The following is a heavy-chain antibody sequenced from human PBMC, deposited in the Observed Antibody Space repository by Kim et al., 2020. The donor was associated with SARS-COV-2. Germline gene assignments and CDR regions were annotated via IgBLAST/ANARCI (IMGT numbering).Heavy chain of an antibody. Sequence: KGRFTISRDNAETALYLQMSSLRAEDTAMYYCARRGDCWSGYGYYYGMDVWGQGTTVTVSS. D-gene: IGHD3-3*01. CDR3: ARRGDCWSGYGYYYGMDV. V-gene: IGHV3-11*03. J-gene: IGHJ6*02.